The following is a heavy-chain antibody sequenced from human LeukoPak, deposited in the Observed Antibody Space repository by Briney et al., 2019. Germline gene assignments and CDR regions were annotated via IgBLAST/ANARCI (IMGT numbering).Heavy chain of an antibody. V-gene: IGHV4-39*01. CDR2: IYYSGST. CDR3: ASHTRATSPIFGVVSSDY. J-gene: IGHJ4*02. D-gene: IGHD3-3*01. Sequence: SQTLSLTCTVSGGSISSSSYYWGWIRQPPGKGLEWIGSIYYSGSTYYNPSLKSRVTISVDTSKNQFSLKLSSVTAADTAVYYCASHTRATSPIFGVVSSDYWGQGTLVTVSS. CDR1: GGSISSSSYY.